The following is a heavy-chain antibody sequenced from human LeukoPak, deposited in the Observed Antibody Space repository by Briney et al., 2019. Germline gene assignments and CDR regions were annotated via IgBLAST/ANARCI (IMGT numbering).Heavy chain of an antibody. J-gene: IGHJ4*02. Sequence: GGSLRLSCAASGFTFSTYSMNWIRRAPGKGLEWVTSIKEDGSETYYADSVKGRFTVSRDNAKNSLYLQMNSLKVEDTAVYYCTRDSGRFRLDYWGQGVLVTVSS. CDR3: TRDSGRFRLDY. D-gene: IGHD6-19*01. V-gene: IGHV3-7*01. CDR1: GFTFSTYS. CDR2: IKEDGSET.